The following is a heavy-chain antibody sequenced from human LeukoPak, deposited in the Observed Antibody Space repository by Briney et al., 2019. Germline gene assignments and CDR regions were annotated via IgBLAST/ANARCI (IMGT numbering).Heavy chain of an antibody. Sequence: SETLSLTCTVSGGSISSYYWSWIRQPSGKGLECIGRIYTSGSTNYNPSLKSRVTMSVDTSKNQFSLKLSSVTAADTAVYYCARIWFGESYDAFDIWGQGTMVTVSS. V-gene: IGHV4-4*07. J-gene: IGHJ3*02. CDR3: ARIWFGESYDAFDI. CDR2: IYTSGST. D-gene: IGHD3-10*01. CDR1: GGSISSYY.